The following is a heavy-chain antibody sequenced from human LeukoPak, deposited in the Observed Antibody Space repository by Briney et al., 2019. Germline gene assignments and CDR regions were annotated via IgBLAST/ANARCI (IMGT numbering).Heavy chain of an antibody. CDR1: GYTFNTYG. J-gene: IGHJ6*03. CDR3: ARRQMATDNYYYYYYMDV. CDR2: ISGYNGKT. D-gene: IGHD5-24*01. Sequence: ASVKVSCKASGYTFNTYGITWVRQAPGQGLEWMGWISGYNGKTKYAQKLQGRVTMTTDTSTSTAYMELRSLRSDDTAVYYCARRQMATDNYYYYYYMDVWGKGTTVTISS. V-gene: IGHV1-18*01.